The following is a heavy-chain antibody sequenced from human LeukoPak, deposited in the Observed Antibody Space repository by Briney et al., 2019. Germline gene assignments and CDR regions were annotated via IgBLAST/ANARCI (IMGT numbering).Heavy chain of an antibody. CDR1: GGCISSYY. V-gene: IGHV4-4*07. Sequence: SETLSLTCTVSGGCISSYYWSWIRQPAGKGLEWIGRIYTSGSTNYNPSLKSRVTMSVDTSKNQFSLKLSSVTAADTAVYYCARVVLESSSSWYGSNWFDPWGQGTMVTVSS. CDR3: ARVVLESSSSWYGSNWFDP. J-gene: IGHJ3*01. D-gene: IGHD6-13*01. CDR2: IYTSGST.